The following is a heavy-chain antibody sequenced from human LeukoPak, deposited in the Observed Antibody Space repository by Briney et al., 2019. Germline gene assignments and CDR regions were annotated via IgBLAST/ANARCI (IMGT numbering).Heavy chain of an antibody. CDR2: INPNSGGT. J-gene: IGHJ4*02. CDR1: GYTFTGYY. CDR3: ARGSLEYDFWSGLGGFRRGDLEATDY. V-gene: IGHV1-2*02. Sequence: ASVKVSCKASGYTFTGYYMHWVRQAPGQGLEWMGWINPNSGGTNYAQKFQGRVTMTRDTSISTAYMELSRLRSDDTAVYYCARGSLEYDFWSGLGGFRRGDLEATDYWGQGTLVTVSS. D-gene: IGHD3-3*01.